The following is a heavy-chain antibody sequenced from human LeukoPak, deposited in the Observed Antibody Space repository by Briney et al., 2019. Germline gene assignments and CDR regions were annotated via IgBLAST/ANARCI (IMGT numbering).Heavy chain of an antibody. Sequence: GGSLRLSCTASGFTFSDYWMTWVRQAPGKGLEWVANIKQDGSAKYYVDSVKGRFTISRDNAKNSLCLQMNSLTVEDTAVYFCASAPPTSVCYYFDFWGQGTLVTVSS. CDR2: IKQDGSAK. CDR3: ASAPPTSVCYYFDF. CDR1: GFTFSDYW. J-gene: IGHJ4*02. D-gene: IGHD5/OR15-5a*01. V-gene: IGHV3-7*01.